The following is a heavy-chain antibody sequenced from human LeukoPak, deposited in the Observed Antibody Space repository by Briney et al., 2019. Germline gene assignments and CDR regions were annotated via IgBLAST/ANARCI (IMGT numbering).Heavy chain of an antibody. Sequence: SETLSLTCAVSGGSFSGYYWSWIRQPPGKGLEWTGEINHSGSTNYNPSLKSRVTISVDTSKNQFSLKLSSVTAADTAVYYCARGRGSSWSPYNWFDPWGQGTLVTVSS. J-gene: IGHJ5*02. D-gene: IGHD6-13*01. V-gene: IGHV4-34*01. CDR1: GGSFSGYY. CDR3: ARGRGSSWSPYNWFDP. CDR2: INHSGST.